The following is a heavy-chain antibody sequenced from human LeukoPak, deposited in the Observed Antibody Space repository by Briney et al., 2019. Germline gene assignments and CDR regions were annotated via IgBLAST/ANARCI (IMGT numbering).Heavy chain of an antibody. CDR2: ISGSGGST. J-gene: IGHJ3*02. D-gene: IGHD5-18*01. CDR1: GFTFSSYA. V-gene: IGHV3-23*01. CDR3: ATADTVYDAFDI. Sequence: QPGGSLRLSCAASGFTFSSYAMSWVRQAPGKGLEWVSAISGSGGSTYYADSVKGRFTISRDNSKNTLYLQMNSLRAEDTAVYYCATADTVYDAFDIWGQGTMVTVSS.